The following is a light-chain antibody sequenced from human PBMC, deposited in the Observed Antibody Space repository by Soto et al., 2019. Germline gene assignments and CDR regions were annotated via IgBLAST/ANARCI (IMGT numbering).Light chain of an antibody. CDR3: QQRGNRTVT. CDR2: DVS. V-gene: IGKV3-11*01. CDR1: QGVSSF. Sequence: IELTQSPASRSLSPGERATLSCQASQGVSSFLTWYQQTPGQAPRLLIYDVSSWQPGIPARFSGSGSGTDFSLTINSLQNEDFAAYYCQQRGNRTVTFGGGTKVDIK. J-gene: IGKJ4*02.